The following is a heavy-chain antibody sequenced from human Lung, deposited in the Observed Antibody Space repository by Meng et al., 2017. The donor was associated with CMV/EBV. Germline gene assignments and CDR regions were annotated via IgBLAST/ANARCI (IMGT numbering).Heavy chain of an antibody. Sequence: LXXAASGFTFDNYGMHWARQTPGKGLEWVAFIRHDGTNKYYGDSVKGRFTISRDNSKNTVYLQMNSLRPEETAIYYCAKDLLLFGGANAYFDYWGQGXLVTVSS. J-gene: IGHJ4*02. CDR1: GFTFDNYG. V-gene: IGHV3-30*02. CDR2: IRHDGTNK. D-gene: IGHD3-16*01. CDR3: AKDLLLFGGANAYFDY.